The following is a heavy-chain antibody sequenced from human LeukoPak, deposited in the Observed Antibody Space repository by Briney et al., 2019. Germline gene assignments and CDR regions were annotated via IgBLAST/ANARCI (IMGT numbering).Heavy chain of an antibody. V-gene: IGHV1-69*13. Sequence: ASVKVSCKASGYTFTSYGISWVRQAPGQGLEWMGGIIPIFGTANYAQKFQGRVTITADESTSTAYMELSSLRSEDTAVYYCASRSYGPFDYWGQGTLVTVSS. CDR2: IIPIFGTA. CDR1: GYTFTSYG. CDR3: ASRSYGPFDY. J-gene: IGHJ4*02. D-gene: IGHD5-18*01.